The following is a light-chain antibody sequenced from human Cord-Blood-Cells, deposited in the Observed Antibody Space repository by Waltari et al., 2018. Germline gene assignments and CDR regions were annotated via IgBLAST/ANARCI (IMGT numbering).Light chain of an antibody. J-gene: IGKJ1*01. CDR2: GAS. V-gene: IGKV3-15*01. CDR1: QSVSSN. CDR3: QQYNNWPPWT. Sequence: DIVMTQSPATLSVSPGERATLSCRASQSVSSNSPWYQQKPGQAPRLLIYGASTRAPCIAARFSGSGSGTEFTLTIISLHSEDFAVYYCQQYNNWPPWTFGQGSKVAIK.